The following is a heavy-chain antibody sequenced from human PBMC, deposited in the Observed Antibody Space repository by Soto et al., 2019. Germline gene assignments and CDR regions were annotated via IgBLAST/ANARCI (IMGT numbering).Heavy chain of an antibody. J-gene: IGHJ4*02. CDR2: IDAGNGNT. Sequence: ASVKASCKASGYTFTNYAIHWVRQAPGQRLEWMGWIDAGNGNTKYSQNFQGRVTISRDTSATTAYMELSSLRSEDTAVYYCARAPSDFGSYLLPAYWDQGTLVTVSS. CDR1: GYTFTNYA. CDR3: ARAPSDFGSYLLPAY. V-gene: IGHV1-3*01. D-gene: IGHD1-26*01.